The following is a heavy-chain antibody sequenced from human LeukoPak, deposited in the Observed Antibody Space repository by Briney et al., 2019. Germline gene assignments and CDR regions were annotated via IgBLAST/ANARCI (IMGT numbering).Heavy chain of an antibody. CDR2: IKQDGSEK. CDR3: ARESMGISYYMDV. CDR1: GFTFSNYW. J-gene: IGHJ6*03. D-gene: IGHD6-13*01. V-gene: IGHV3-7*01. Sequence: GGSLRLPCAASGFTFSNYWMSWLRQAPGKGLEWVANIKQDGSEKYYVDSVKGRFTISRDNAKNSLYLQMNSLRAEDTAVYYCARESMGISYYMDVWRKRTTVTISS.